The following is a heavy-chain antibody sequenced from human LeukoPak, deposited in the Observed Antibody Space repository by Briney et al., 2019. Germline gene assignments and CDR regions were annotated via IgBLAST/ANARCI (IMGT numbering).Heavy chain of an antibody. CDR3: ARLAQGGSKTYYFDY. Sequence: SETLSLTCAVSAYSISSGYYWGWVRQPPGKGLEWIGSMYHSGSTYYNPSLKSRVTISLDTSKNQFSLKLSSVTAADTAVYYCARLAQGGSKTYYFDYWGQGTLVTVSS. D-gene: IGHD5-12*01. V-gene: IGHV4-38-2*01. J-gene: IGHJ4*02. CDR1: AYSISSGYY. CDR2: MYHSGST.